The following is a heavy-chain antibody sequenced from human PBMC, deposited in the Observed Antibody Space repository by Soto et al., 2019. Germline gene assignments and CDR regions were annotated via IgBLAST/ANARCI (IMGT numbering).Heavy chain of an antibody. J-gene: IGHJ5*02. CDR1: GDSITNKY. Sequence: SETLSLTCTISGDSITNKYWSWIRQTPGKGLEWIGYVFYSGNTNYNPSLKSRVTISVDTSKNQISLKLISATAADTAVYYCARDSRVFDTWGQGILVTVSS. CDR2: VFYSGNT. V-gene: IGHV4-59*01. CDR3: ARDSRVFDT.